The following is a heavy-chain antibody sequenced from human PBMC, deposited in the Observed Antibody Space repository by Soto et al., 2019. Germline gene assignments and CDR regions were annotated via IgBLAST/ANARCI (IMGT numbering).Heavy chain of an antibody. V-gene: IGHV4-31*03. Sequence: LSLTCTVSGGSISSGNYYWSWIRQHPGKGLEWIGYISYSGSTYYNPSLKSRVTMSVGTSKNQFSLRLSSVTAADTAIYYCASLGTSGWYSVYWGQGTLVTVSS. J-gene: IGHJ4*02. D-gene: IGHD6-19*01. CDR2: ISYSGST. CDR1: GGSISSGNYY. CDR3: ASLGTSGWYSVY.